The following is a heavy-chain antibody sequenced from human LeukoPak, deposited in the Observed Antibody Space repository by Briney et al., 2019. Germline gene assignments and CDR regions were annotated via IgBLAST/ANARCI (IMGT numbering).Heavy chain of an antibody. CDR2: ISYDGSNK. CDR3: ARGYSSGWYYPFGY. D-gene: IGHD6-19*01. Sequence: GGSLRLSCAASGFTFSNLGMHWIRQAPGKGLEWVAVISYDGSNKYYADSVKGRFTISRDNSKNTLYLQMNSLRAEDTAVYYCARGYSSGWYYPFGYWGQGTLVTVSS. CDR1: GFTFSNLG. V-gene: IGHV3-30*03. J-gene: IGHJ4*02.